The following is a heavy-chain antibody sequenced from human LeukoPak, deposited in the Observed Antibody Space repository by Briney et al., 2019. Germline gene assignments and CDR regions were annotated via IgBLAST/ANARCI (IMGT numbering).Heavy chain of an antibody. J-gene: IGHJ5*02. D-gene: IGHD5-12*01. CDR3: ARGGYMSNWFEH. CDR2: IHDSGIA. CDR1: GGSISDSY. V-gene: IGHV4-59*01. Sequence: SETLSLTCAVSGGSISDSYWSWIRQPPGKGLEWIGKIHDSGIANYNPSLKSRVTFSVDTSKKQFSLNLNSVTAADTAVYYCARGGYMSNWFEHWGQGTPVTVSS.